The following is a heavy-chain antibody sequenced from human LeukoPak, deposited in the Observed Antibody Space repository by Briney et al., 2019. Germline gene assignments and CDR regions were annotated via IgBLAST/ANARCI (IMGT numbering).Heavy chain of an antibody. V-gene: IGHV7-4-1*02. CDR3: ARDRTLLHY. CDR2: INTNTGNP. D-gene: IGHD2/OR15-2a*01. J-gene: IGHJ4*02. CDR1: GYTFTSYA. Sequence: ASVKVSCKASGYTFTSYAMNWVRQAPGQGLEWMGWINTNTGNPTYAQGFKGRFVFCLDTSVSPAYLQISSLKAEATAVYYCARDRTLLHYWGQGTLVTVSS.